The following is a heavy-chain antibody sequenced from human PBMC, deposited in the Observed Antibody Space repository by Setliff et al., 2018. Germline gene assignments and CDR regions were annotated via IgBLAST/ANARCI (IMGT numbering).Heavy chain of an antibody. Sequence: GGSLRLSCGASGFTYNNDWVSWVRQAPGRGLEWLSYINNWGYSTYYADSVKGRFTISRDNSKNTLYLQMNGLRAEDTAVYYCAKGLKSSGPDWYFDYWGPGTLVTVSS. CDR3: AKGLKSSGPDWYFDY. D-gene: IGHD3-22*01. CDR2: INNWGYST. J-gene: IGHJ4*02. V-gene: IGHV3-48*01. CDR1: GFTYNNDW.